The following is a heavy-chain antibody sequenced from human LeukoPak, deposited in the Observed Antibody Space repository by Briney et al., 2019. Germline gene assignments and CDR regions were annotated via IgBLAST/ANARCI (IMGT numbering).Heavy chain of an antibody. Sequence: GGSLRLSCAASGFTFSNAWMSWVRQAPGKGLEWVGRIKSKTDGGTTDYAAPVKGRFTISRDDSKNTLYLQMNSLRDEDTAVYYCARGHITALDYWGQGTLVTVSS. CDR2: IKSKTDGGTT. CDR3: ARGHITALDY. CDR1: GFTFSNAW. J-gene: IGHJ4*02. D-gene: IGHD2-21*02. V-gene: IGHV3-15*01.